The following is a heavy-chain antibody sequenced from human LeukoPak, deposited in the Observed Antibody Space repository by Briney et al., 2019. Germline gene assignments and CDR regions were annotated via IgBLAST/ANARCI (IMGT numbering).Heavy chain of an antibody. CDR3: ATLRGASTAVFDS. CDR2: IHYSGAT. V-gene: IGHV4-59*08. CDR1: GGSINYDY. J-gene: IGHJ4*02. Sequence: SETLSLTCTVSGGSINYDYWSWIRQSPGKRLEWIGYIHYSGATNYSPSLNSRVTISVDTSKNQISLKLSSVTAADTALYYCATLRGASTAVFDSWGQGTLVTVSS. D-gene: IGHD2-21*02.